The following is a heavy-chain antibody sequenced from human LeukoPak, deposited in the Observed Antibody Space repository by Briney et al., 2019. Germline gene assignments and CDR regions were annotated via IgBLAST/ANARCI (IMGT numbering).Heavy chain of an antibody. J-gene: IGHJ1*01. Sequence: GGSLRLSCGASGFTFRGYAMSWVRQAPGKGLEWVSGISESSRFIHHADSVKGRFTISRDDSTNTLHLQMNSLKAEDTAVYYCAKSAYAGYDWGYMGQSWGQGTPVTVSS. D-gene: IGHD5-12*01. CDR1: GFTFRGYA. CDR2: ISESSRFI. CDR3: AKSAYAGYDWGYMGQS. V-gene: IGHV3-23*01.